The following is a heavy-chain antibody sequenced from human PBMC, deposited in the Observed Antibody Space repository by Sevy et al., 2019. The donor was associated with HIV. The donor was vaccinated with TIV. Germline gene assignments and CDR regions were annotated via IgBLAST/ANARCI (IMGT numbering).Heavy chain of an antibody. CDR3: ARELPIAAAYYYYGMDV. J-gene: IGHJ6*02. CDR1: GFTFSSYG. D-gene: IGHD6-25*01. CDR2: IWYDGSNK. Sequence: GGSLRLSCVASGFTFSSYGMHWVRQAPGKGLEWVAVIWYDGSNKYYADSVKGRFTISRDNSKNTLYLQMNSLRAEDTAVYYCARELPIAAAYYYYGMDVWGQGTTVTVSS. V-gene: IGHV3-33*01.